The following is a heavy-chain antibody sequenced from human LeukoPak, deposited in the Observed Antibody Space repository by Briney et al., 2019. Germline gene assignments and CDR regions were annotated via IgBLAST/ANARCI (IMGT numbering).Heavy chain of an antibody. CDR2: ISWNSGSI. CDR3: AKGSYPYSNPGHFDY. D-gene: IGHD4-11*01. J-gene: IGHJ4*02. CDR1: GFTFDDYA. Sequence: PGGSLRLSCAASGFTFDDYAMHWVRQAPGKGLEWVSGISWNSGSIGYADSVKGRFTISRDNAKNSLYLQMNSLRAEDMASYYCAKGSYPYSNPGHFDYWGQGNLVTVSS. V-gene: IGHV3-9*03.